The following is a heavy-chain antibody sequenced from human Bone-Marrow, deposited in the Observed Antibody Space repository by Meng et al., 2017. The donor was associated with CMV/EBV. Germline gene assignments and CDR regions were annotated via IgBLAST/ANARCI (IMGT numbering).Heavy chain of an antibody. V-gene: IGHV1-69*04. Sequence: SVKVSCKASGGTFSSYTISWVRQAPGQGLEWMGRIIPILGIANYAQKFQGRVTITADKSTSTAYMELSSLRSEDTAVYYCATDRGKVGLRIYSYYGMDVWGQGTTVTVSS. CDR1: GGTFSSYT. D-gene: IGHD1-26*01. CDR3: ATDRGKVGLRIYSYYGMDV. J-gene: IGHJ6*02. CDR2: IIPILGIA.